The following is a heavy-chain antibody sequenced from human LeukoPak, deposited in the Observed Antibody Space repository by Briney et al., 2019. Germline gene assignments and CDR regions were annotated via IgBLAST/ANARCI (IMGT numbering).Heavy chain of an antibody. V-gene: IGHV4-30-2*01. CDR1: GGSISSGGYS. J-gene: IGHJ6*02. CDR2: IYHSGST. CDR3: ARDRRDYYYYGMDV. Sequence: TLSLTCAVSGGSISSGGYSWSWIRQPPGKGLEWIGYIYHSGSTYYNPSLKSRVTISVDRSKNQFSLKLSSATAADTAVYYCARDRRDYYYYGMDVWGQGTTVTVSS.